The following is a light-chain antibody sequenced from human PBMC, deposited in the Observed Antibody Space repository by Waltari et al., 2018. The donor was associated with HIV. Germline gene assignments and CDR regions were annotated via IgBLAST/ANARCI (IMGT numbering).Light chain of an antibody. J-gene: IGLJ3*02. V-gene: IGLV2-14*01. CDR3: SSYTSSSTLV. Sequence: QSALPQPASVSGSPGQSITISCTGTSGDVGGYHSVSWYQQHPGKAPKLMIYEVSNRPSGVSNRFSGSKSGNTASLTISGLQAEDEADYYCSSYTSSSTLVFGGGTKLTVL. CDR2: EVS. CDR1: SGDVGGYHS.